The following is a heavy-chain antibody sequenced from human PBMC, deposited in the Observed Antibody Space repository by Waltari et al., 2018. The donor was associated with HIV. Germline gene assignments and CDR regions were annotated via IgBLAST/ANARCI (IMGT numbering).Heavy chain of an antibody. J-gene: IGHJ4*02. CDR3: ARGPGYYFDS. D-gene: IGHD3-10*01. V-gene: IGHV4-39*02. CDR2: IYYSENT. Sequence: QLQLQESGPGLVKPSETLSLTCTVSGGSVSSSVYYWGWIRQPPGKGLDWIGNIYYSENTYYSPSLNSRVTISVDTSKNHFSLRVTSVTAADTAVYYCARGPGYYFDSWGQGTLVTVSS. CDR1: GGSVSSSVYY.